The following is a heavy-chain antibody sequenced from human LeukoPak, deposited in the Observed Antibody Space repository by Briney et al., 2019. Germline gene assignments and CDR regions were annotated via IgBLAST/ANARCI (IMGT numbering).Heavy chain of an antibody. CDR1: GYTFTGRY. CDR3: ARDQDGTTGGGQN. J-gene: IGHJ4*02. CDR2: INPNSGGT. V-gene: IGHV1-2*02. D-gene: IGHD1-1*01. Sequence: ASVKVSCKASGYTFTGRYVHWVRQAPGQGLEWMGWINPNSGGTNYAQKFQGRVTMTRDTSTSTAYMELSRLRSDDTAVYYCARDQDGTTGGGQNWGQGTLVTVSS.